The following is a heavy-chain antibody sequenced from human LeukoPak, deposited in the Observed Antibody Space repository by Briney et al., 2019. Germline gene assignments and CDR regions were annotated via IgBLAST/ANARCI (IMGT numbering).Heavy chain of an antibody. V-gene: IGHV1-24*01. CDR2: FDPEDGET. Sequence: ASVKVSCKASGYTFTGYYMHWVRQAPGQGLEWMGGFDPEDGETIYAQKFQGRVTVTEDTSTDTAYMELSSLRSEDTAVYYRATVSFSDDHGYSSSWKPLDYWGQGTLVTVSS. CDR3: ATVSFSDDHGYSSSWKPLDY. J-gene: IGHJ4*02. CDR1: GYTFTGYY. D-gene: IGHD6-13*01.